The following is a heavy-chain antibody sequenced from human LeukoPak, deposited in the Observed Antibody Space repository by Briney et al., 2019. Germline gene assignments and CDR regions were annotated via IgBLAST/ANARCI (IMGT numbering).Heavy chain of an antibody. V-gene: IGHV3-23*01. CDR3: AKVAHGGDAFDI. CDR1: GFTFSSYA. Sequence: PGGSLRLSCAASGFTFSSYAMTWVRQAPGKGLEWVSLINGGGGSTYYTDSAKGRFTVSRDNSKNTLYLQMSSLRAEDTAVYYCAKVAHGGDAFDIWGQGTMVTVSS. CDR2: INGGGGST. J-gene: IGHJ3*02.